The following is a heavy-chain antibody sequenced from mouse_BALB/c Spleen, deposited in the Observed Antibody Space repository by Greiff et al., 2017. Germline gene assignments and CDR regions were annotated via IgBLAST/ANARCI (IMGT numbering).Heavy chain of an antibody. CDR2: IRNKANGYTT. Sequence: VQLKESGGGLVQPGGSLRLSCATSGFTFTDYYMSWVRQPPGKALEWLGFIRNKANGYTTEYSASVKGRFTISRDNSQSILYLQMNTLRAEDSATYYCANFYYCGSYYYAMDYWGQGTSVTVSS. D-gene: IGHD1-1*01. CDR3: ANFYYCGSYYYAMDY. V-gene: IGHV7-3*02. CDR1: GFTFTDYY. J-gene: IGHJ4*01.